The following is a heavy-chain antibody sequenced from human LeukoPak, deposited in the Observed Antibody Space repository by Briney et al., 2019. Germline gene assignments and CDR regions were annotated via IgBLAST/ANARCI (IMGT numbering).Heavy chain of an antibody. D-gene: IGHD3-22*01. V-gene: IGHV3-7*01. J-gene: IGHJ4*02. CDR2: IKQDGSER. CDR3: ARESTYYYDSSGSFDY. Sequence: GGSLRLSCAASGFTFSDYWMTWVRQAPGKGLEWVAHIKQDGSERYYVDSVRGRFTISRDNAKNSLYLQMNSLRAEDTAVYYCARESTYYYDSSGSFDYWGQGTLVTVSS. CDR1: GFTFSDYW.